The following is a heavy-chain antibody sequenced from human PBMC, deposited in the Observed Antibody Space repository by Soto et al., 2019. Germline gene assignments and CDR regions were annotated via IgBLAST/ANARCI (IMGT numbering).Heavy chain of an antibody. D-gene: IGHD5-12*01. CDR1: VASVSSNTAS. V-gene: IGHV6-1*01. J-gene: IGHJ5*02. CDR2: TYFRSKWYN. Sequence: SQTLSLTCAISVASVSSNTASWNWIRQSPSRGLEWLGRTYFRSKWYNDYAVSVKSRIIINPDKSKNPFSLQLNSVTPEDTAVYFCAKGDNLGPKTGYAFDPWGQGTVVTVSS. CDR3: AKGDNLGPKTGYAFDP.